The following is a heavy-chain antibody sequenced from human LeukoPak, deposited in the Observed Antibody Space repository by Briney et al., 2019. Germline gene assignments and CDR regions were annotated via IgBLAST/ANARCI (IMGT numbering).Heavy chain of an antibody. Sequence: GGSLRLSCAASGFTFSSYNMNWVRQAPGKGLEWVTGINKNGGSTGYADSVKGRFTISRDNAKNSLYLQMNSLRAEDTALYYCARGFIGGPFDCWGQGALVTVSS. J-gene: IGHJ4*02. CDR3: ARGFIGGPFDC. CDR1: GFTFSSYN. D-gene: IGHD4-23*01. CDR2: INKNGGST. V-gene: IGHV3-20*04.